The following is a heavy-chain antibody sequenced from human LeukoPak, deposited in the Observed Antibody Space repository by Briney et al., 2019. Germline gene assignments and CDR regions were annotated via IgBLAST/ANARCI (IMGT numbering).Heavy chain of an antibody. CDR2: IRYDGSNK. CDR3: AKCGSVGYSYGFDY. Sequence: PGGSLRLSCAASGFTFSSYGMHWVRQAPGKGLEWVAFIRYDGSNKYYADSVKGRFTISRDNSKNTLYLQMNSLRAVDTAVYYCAKCGSVGYSYGFDYWGQGTLVTVSS. J-gene: IGHJ4*02. CDR1: GFTFSSYG. V-gene: IGHV3-30*02. D-gene: IGHD5-18*01.